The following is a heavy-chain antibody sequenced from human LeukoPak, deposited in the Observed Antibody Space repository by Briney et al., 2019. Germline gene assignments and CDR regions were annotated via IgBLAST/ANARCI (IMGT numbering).Heavy chain of an antibody. V-gene: IGHV1-24*01. J-gene: IGHJ4*02. Sequence: WASVKVSCKVSGYTLTELSMHWVRQAPGKGLEWMEGFDPEDGETIYAQKFQGRVTMTEDTSTDTAYMELSSLRAEDTAVYYCATEGIWFVPTGVWGQGTLVTVSS. CDR2: FDPEDGET. D-gene: IGHD3-10*01. CDR3: ATEGIWFVPTGV. CDR1: GYTLTELS.